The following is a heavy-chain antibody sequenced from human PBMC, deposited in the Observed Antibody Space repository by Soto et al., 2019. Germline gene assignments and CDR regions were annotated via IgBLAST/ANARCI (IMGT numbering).Heavy chain of an antibody. J-gene: IGHJ4*02. CDR2: ISGNGGSI. D-gene: IGHD3-16*02. CDR3: AKGRGYRLLDFDY. V-gene: IGHV3-23*01. Sequence: GGSLRLSCAASGFTFSSYAMSWVRQAPGKGLEWVSSISGNGGSIYYADSVKGRFIMSRDNSKNTVYLQMNSLRAEDTAVYYCAKGRGYRLLDFDYWGQGTLVTVSS. CDR1: GFTFSSYA.